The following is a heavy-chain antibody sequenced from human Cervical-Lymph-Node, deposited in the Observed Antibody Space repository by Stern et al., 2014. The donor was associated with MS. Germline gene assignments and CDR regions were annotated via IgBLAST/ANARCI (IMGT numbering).Heavy chain of an antibody. CDR1: GYTFGRYY. Sequence: VQLVESGAEVKKPGASVKVSCKASGYTFGRYYMHWVRQAPGHGLEWMGIINPSGGSTNSAQKFKDRVTMTRDSSTSTVYMELSSLRSDDTAVYYCARAITGAAFDIWGQGTMVTVSS. CDR3: ARAITGAAFDI. V-gene: IGHV1-46*01. J-gene: IGHJ3*02. D-gene: IGHD3-3*01. CDR2: INPSGGST.